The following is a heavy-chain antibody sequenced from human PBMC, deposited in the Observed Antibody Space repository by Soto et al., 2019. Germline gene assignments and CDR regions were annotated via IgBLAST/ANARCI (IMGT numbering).Heavy chain of an antibody. D-gene: IGHD1-7*01. J-gene: IGHJ4*02. CDR3: ASRDPGTSVDY. V-gene: IGHV4-4*02. Sequence: SGTLSLTCAFSGGSFTINNWLTWVRQPPGQGLEWIGEIYRTGSTNYNPSLKSRVTISLDKSENQFSLKVTSLTAADTAVYYCASRDPGTSVDYWGQGTLVTVSS. CDR2: IYRTGST. CDR1: GGSFTINNW.